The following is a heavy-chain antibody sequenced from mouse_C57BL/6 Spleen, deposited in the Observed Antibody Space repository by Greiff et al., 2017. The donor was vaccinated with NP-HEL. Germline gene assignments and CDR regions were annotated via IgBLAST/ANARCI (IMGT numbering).Heavy chain of an antibody. CDR3: VRHRNSHYFDY. CDR2: IRSKSNNYAT. V-gene: IGHV10-1*01. J-gene: IGHJ2*01. Sequence: EVKLVESGGGLVQPKGSLKLSCAASGFSFNTYAMNWVRQAPGKGLEWVARIRSKSNNYATYYADSVKDRFTISRDDSESMLYLQMNNLKTEDTAMYYCVRHRNSHYFDYWGQGTTLTVSS. CDR1: GFSFNTYA.